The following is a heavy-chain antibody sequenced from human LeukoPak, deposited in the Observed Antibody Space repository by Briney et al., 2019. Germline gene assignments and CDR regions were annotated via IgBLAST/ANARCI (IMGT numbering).Heavy chain of an antibody. J-gene: IGHJ4*02. D-gene: IGHD1-26*01. CDR3: AKDPIFSGSYGVFDY. CDR1: GFSFSNYG. V-gene: IGHV3-33*06. Sequence: PGGSLRLSCAASGFSFSNYGMHWVRQAPGKGLEWVAVIWFDGSNKYYADSVKGRFTISRDNSKNTLYLQMNSLRAGDTAVYYCAKDPIFSGSYGVFDYWGLGTLVTVSS. CDR2: IWFDGSNK.